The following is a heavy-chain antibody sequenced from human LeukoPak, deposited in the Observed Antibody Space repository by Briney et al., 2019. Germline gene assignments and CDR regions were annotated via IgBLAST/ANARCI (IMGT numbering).Heavy chain of an antibody. CDR3: ARVDRVGASRGCDY. CDR2: ISAYNGNT. V-gene: IGHV1-18*01. J-gene: IGHJ4*02. D-gene: IGHD1-26*01. CDR1: GGTFSSYA. Sequence: ASVKVSCKASGGTFSSYAISWVRQAPGQGLEWMGWISAYNGNTNYAQKFQGRVTMTTDTSTSTGYMELRSLRSDDTAVYYCARVDRVGASRGCDYWGQGTLVTVSS.